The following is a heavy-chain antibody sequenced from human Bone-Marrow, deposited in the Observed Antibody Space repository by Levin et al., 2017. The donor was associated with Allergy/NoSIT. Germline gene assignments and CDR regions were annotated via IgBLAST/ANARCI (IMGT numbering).Heavy chain of an antibody. CDR1: GFTFTSSA. V-gene: IGHV1-58*01. CDR2: IVVGSGNT. J-gene: IGHJ6*02. CDR3: AAGPIVVVPAAIWARYYYYGMDV. D-gene: IGHD2-2*02. Sequence: EASVKVSCKASGFTFTSSAVQWVRQARGQRLEWIGWIVVGSGNTNYAQKFQERVTITRDMSTSTAYMELSSLRSEDTAVYYCAAGPIVVVPAAIWARYYYYGMDVWGQGTTVTVSS.